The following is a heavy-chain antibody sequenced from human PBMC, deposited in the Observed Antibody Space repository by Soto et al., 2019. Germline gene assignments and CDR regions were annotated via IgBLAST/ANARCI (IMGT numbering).Heavy chain of an antibody. V-gene: IGHV5-51*01. CDR1: GYSFSTYW. Sequence: PGESLKISCKASGYSFSTYWIAWVRQMPGKGLEWMGSIFPADSETTYSPSFQGQVTISADRSMSTAYLQWDNLKASDTAMYYCARQGVGSYWGQGTRVTVSS. CDR3: ARQGVGSY. CDR2: IFPADSET. J-gene: IGHJ4*02.